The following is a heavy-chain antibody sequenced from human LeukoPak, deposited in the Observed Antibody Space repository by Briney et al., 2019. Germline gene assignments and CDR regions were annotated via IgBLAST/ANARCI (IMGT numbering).Heavy chain of an antibody. J-gene: IGHJ5*02. CDR2: IYYSGST. D-gene: IGHD3-10*01. CDR1: GGSISSSSYY. CDR3: ARGGYYGSGNDFRFDP. Sequence: SETLSLTCTVSGGSISSSSYYWGWIRQPPGKGLEWIGTIYYSGSTNYNPSLKSRVTISVYTSKSQFSLKLSSVTAADTAIYYCARGGYYGSGNDFRFDPWGQGTLVTVSS. V-gene: IGHV4-39*07.